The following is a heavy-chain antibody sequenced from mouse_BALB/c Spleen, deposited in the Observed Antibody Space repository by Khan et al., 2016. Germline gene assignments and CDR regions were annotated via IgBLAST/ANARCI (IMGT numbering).Heavy chain of an antibody. CDR2: ISYSGST. CDR1: GYSITSGYD. J-gene: IGHJ2*01. D-gene: IGHD1-2*01. Sequence: EVQLQESGPGLVKPSQSLSLTCTVTGYSITSGYDWNWIRQFPGNKLEWMGYISYSGSTNYNPSLQSRISITRDTSKNQFFLQLNSVTTEDTATYYCARTARIKYWGQGTTLTVSS. V-gene: IGHV3-2*02. CDR3: ARTARIKY.